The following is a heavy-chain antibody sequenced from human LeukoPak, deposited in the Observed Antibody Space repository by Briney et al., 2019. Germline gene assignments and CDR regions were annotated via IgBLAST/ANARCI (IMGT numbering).Heavy chain of an antibody. Sequence: GGSLRLSCAASGFTFDDYAMHWVRQAPGKGLEWVSSISSSSSYIYYADSVKGRFTISRDNAKNSLYLQMNSLRAEDTAVYYCARAHYYDSSGLDFWGQGTLVTVSS. CDR3: ARAHYYDSSGLDF. CDR1: GFTFDDYA. J-gene: IGHJ4*02. V-gene: IGHV3-21*01. CDR2: ISSSSSYI. D-gene: IGHD3-22*01.